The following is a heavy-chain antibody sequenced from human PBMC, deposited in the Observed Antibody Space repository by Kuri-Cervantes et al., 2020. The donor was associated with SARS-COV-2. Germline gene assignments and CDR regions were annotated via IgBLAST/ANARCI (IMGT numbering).Heavy chain of an antibody. Sequence: ESLKISCAVYGGSFSGYYWSWIRQPPGKGLEWIGEINHSGSTNYNPSLKSRVTVSVDTSKNQFSLKLSSVTAADTAVYYCARGLGYCSSTSCYYYYYYGMDVWGQGTTVTVSS. CDR2: INHSGST. V-gene: IGHV4-34*01. D-gene: IGHD2-2*01. J-gene: IGHJ6*02. CDR1: GGSFSGYY. CDR3: ARGLGYCSSTSCYYYYYYGMDV.